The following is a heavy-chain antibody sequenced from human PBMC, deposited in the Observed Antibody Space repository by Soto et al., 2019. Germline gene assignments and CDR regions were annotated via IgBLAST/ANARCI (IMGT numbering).Heavy chain of an antibody. J-gene: IGHJ4*02. V-gene: IGHV1-69*13. D-gene: IGHD5-12*01. CDR1: GGSFSNFG. Sequence: SVKVSCKASGGSFSNFGISWVRQAPGQGLEWMGGIVPVFGRPNYAQRFRGRLTITADEPTSTGYMELISPRSGDTAVYYCAREGSGYNFWGQGTQVTVSS. CDR2: IVPVFGRP. CDR3: AREGSGYNF.